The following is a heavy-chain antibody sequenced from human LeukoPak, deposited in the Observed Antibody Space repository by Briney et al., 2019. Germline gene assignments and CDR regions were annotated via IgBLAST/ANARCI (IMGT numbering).Heavy chain of an antibody. CDR2: INHSGST. J-gene: IGHJ4*02. D-gene: IGHD3-10*01. Sequence: SETLPLTCAVYGGSFSGYYWSWIRQPPGKGLEWIGEINHSGSTNYNPSLKSRVTISVDTSKNRFSLKLSSVTAADTAVYYCVYGSGSYYPDFDYWGQGTLVTVSS. CDR3: VYGSGSYYPDFDY. CDR1: GGSFSGYY. V-gene: IGHV4-34*01.